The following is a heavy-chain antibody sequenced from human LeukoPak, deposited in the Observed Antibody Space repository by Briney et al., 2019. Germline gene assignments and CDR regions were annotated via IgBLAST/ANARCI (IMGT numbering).Heavy chain of an antibody. CDR3: ARGLGYCTSTTCLVPFDY. D-gene: IGHD2-2*01. J-gene: IGHJ4*02. CDR2: IYSGGST. V-gene: IGHV3-53*01. Sequence: PGGSLRLSCAASGFTVSTYYMTWVRQAPGKGLECVTDIYSGGSTYYADSVKGRFTVSRDNSKNTLYLQMNSLRAEDTAMYYCARGLGYCTSTTCLVPFDYWGQGALVTVSS. CDR1: GFTVSTYY.